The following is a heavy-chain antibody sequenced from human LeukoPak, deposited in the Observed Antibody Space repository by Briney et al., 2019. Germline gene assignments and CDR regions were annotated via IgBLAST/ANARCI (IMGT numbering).Heavy chain of an antibody. V-gene: IGHV1-2*02. CDR2: INPNSGGT. D-gene: IGHD3-22*01. CDR3: ARVVYSWKWHYYDRKTRWGCAGY. Sequence: ASVKVSCKASGFTFTSYYMHWVRQAPGQGLEWMGWINPNSGGTNYAQKFQGRVTMTRDTSISTAYMELSRLRSDDTAVYYCARVVYSWKWHYYDRKTRWGCAGYWGQGTLVTVSS. J-gene: IGHJ4*02. CDR1: GFTFTSYY.